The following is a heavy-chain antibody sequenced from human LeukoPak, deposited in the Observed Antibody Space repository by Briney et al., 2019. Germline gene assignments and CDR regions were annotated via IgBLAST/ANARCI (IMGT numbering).Heavy chain of an antibody. J-gene: IGHJ4*02. Sequence: GRSLRLSCAASGFTVSSNYMSWVRQAPGKGLEWVAGIGSGGSTYYADSVKGRFTVSRDNSKNTLYLQMNSLRAEDTAVYYCAKTPANWGINWGQGTLVAVSS. CDR2: IGSGGST. CDR1: GFTVSSNY. CDR3: AKTPANWGIN. D-gene: IGHD7-27*01. V-gene: IGHV3-53*01.